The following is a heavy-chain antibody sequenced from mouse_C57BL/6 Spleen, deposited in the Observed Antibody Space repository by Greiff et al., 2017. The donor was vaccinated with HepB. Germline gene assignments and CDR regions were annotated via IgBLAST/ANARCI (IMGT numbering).Heavy chain of an antibody. D-gene: IGHD1-1*01. V-gene: IGHV5-17*01. CDR1: GFTFSDYG. CDR3: ERDYYGSSPYAMDY. J-gene: IGHJ4*01. CDR2: ISSGSSTI. Sequence: EVQRVESGGGLVKPGGSLKLSCAASGFTFSDYGMHWVRQAPEKGLEWVAYISSGSSTIYYADTVKGRFTISRDNAKNTLFLQMTSLRSEDTAMYYCERDYYGSSPYAMDYWGQGTSVTVSS.